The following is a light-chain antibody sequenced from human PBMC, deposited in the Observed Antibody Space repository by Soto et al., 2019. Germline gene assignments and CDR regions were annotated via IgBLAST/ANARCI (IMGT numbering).Light chain of an antibody. J-gene: IGKJ5*01. CDR2: DAS. CDR1: QSVSSN. Sequence: DIVMTQSPDSLAVSPGESATLSCRASQSVSSNLAWHQKKPGQAPRILMYDASTRATGISARFSGSASGTEFNLTISRLQSEDCAVYEGQQYHNWPITFCPGTRREIK. CDR3: QQYHNWPIT. V-gene: IGKV3-15*01.